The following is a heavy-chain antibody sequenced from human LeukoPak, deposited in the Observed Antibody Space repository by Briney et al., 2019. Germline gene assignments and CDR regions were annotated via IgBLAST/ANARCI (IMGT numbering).Heavy chain of an antibody. V-gene: IGHV3-30*03. Sequence: GGSLRLSCAASGFTFSSYGMHWVRQAPGKGLEWVALISYDGSNKYYADSVKGRFTISRHNSQNTLYLQMNSLRAEDTAVYYCARELMQSSGYRTSDYWGQGTLVTVSS. CDR2: ISYDGSNK. D-gene: IGHD6-19*01. CDR3: ARELMQSSGYRTSDY. J-gene: IGHJ4*02. CDR1: GFTFSSYG.